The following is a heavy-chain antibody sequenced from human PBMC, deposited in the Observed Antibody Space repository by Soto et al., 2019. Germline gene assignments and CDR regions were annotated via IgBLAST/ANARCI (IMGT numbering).Heavy chain of an antibody. D-gene: IGHD6-6*01. CDR3: ASFLVTQSFGKQLVAGRFDY. V-gene: IGHV4-31*03. CDR2: IYYSGST. Sequence: SETLSLTCTVSGGSISSGGYYWSWIRQHPGKGLEWIGYIYYSGSTYYNPSLKSRVTISVDTSKNQFSLKLSSVTAADTAVYYCASFLVTQSFGKQLVAGRFDYWGQGTLVTVSS. J-gene: IGHJ4*02. CDR1: GGSISSGGYY.